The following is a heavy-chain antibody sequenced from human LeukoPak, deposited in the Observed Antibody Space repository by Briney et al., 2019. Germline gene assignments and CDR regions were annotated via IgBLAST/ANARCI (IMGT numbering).Heavy chain of an antibody. CDR1: GGSISSYY. Sequence: PSETLSLTCTVSGGSISSYYWSWIRQPPGKGLEWIGYIYYSGSTNYNPSLKSRVTISVDKSKNQFSLKLSSVTAADTAVYYCARSAAGLFDYWGQGTLVTVSS. J-gene: IGHJ4*02. V-gene: IGHV4-59*12. CDR3: ARSAAGLFDY. CDR2: IYYSGST.